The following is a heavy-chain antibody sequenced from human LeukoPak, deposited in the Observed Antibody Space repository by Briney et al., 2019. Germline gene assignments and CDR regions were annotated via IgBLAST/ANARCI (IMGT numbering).Heavy chain of an antibody. CDR2: IRSDGSNK. Sequence: PGGSLRLSCAASGFTFSDHPMHWVRQAPGKGLEWVAFIRSDGSNKYYADSVKGRFTISRDNSKNTLYLQMNSLRAEDTAVYYCAKDRLWDFDYWGQGTLVTVSS. CDR1: GFTFSDHP. J-gene: IGHJ4*02. D-gene: IGHD3-16*01. V-gene: IGHV3-30*02. CDR3: AKDRLWDFDY.